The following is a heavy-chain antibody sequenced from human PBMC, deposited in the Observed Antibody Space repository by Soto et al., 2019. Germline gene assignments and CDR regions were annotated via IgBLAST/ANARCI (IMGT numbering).Heavy chain of an antibody. CDR1: GFTFSSYA. CDR2: ISASDGST. CDR3: AKDASVIPAATFYY. V-gene: IGHV3-23*01. J-gene: IGHJ4*02. D-gene: IGHD2-2*01. Sequence: GGSLRLSCAASGFTFSSYAMSWVRQAPGKGLEWVSGISASDGSTNYADSVKGRFTISRDNSKNTVFLQMDSLRAEDTAVYYCAKDASVIPAATFYYWGQGTLVTVSS.